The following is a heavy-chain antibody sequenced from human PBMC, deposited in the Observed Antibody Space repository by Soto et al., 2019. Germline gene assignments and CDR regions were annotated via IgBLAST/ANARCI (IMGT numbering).Heavy chain of an antibody. D-gene: IGHD2-15*01. CDR3: VRDTAATFENYSGMDV. CDR1: GGSISSGDYY. J-gene: IGHJ6*02. Sequence: PSETLSLTCTVSGGSISSGDYYWSWIRQSPGKGLEWIGYIYYSGSTYYNPSLESRLTISVDMSRNQFSLNLRSVTAADTAVYYCVRDTAATFENYSGMDVWGQGTTVTSP. CDR2: IYYSGST. V-gene: IGHV4-30-4*01.